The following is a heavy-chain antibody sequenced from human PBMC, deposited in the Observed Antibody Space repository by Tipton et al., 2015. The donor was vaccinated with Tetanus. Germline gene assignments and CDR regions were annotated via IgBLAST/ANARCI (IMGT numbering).Heavy chain of an antibody. Sequence: SLRLSCVASGFIFSNYGMNWVRQIPGKGLEWVSYTSSSSTTIYYADSVKGRFTISRDNAKNSLYLQMNSLRAEDTAVYYCARDGSSWSSSSSWFDPWGQGTLVTVSS. CDR2: TSSSSTTI. V-gene: IGHV3-48*04. CDR1: GFIFSNYG. D-gene: IGHD6-6*01. CDR3: ARDGSSWSSSSSWFDP. J-gene: IGHJ5*02.